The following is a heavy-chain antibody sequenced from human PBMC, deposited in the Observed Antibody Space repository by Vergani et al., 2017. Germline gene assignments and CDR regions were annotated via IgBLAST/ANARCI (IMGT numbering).Heavy chain of an antibody. CDR2: ISAYNGNT. V-gene: IGHV1-18*01. J-gene: IGHJ3*02. CDR1: GYTFTSYG. CDR3: ARFIVVVPAASLGAVDI. D-gene: IGHD2-2*01. Sequence: QVQLVQSGAEVKKPGASVKVSCKASGYTFTSYGISWVRQAPGQGLEWMGWISAYNGNTNYAQKLQGRVTMTTDTSTSTAYMELRSLRSDDTAVYYCARFIVVVPAASLGAVDIWGQGTMVTVSS.